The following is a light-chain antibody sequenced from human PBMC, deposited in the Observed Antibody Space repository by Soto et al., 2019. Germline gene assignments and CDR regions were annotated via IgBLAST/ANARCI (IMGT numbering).Light chain of an antibody. J-gene: IGLJ2*01. CDR2: GNS. CDR3: QSYDSSLTVV. Sequence: QSVLTQPPSVSGAPRQRVTISCTGSSSNIGAGSDVHWYQHLPGTAPKLLIYGNSNRPSGVSDRFSGSKSGTSASLAINGLQAEDEADYYCQSYDSSLTVVFGGGTKLTVL. V-gene: IGLV1-40*01. CDR1: SSNIGAGSD.